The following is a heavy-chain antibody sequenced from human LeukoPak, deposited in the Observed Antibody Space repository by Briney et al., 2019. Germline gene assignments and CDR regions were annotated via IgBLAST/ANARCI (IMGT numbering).Heavy chain of an antibody. V-gene: IGHV3-48*01. D-gene: IGHD3-10*01. J-gene: IGHJ6*02. CDR2: ISSSSSTI. Sequence: GGSLRLSCAASGFTFSSYSVNWVRQAPGKGLEWVSYISSSSSTIYYADSVEGRFTISRDNAKNSLYLQMNSLRAEDTAVYYCARDCGSGSYFFYGMDVWGQGTTVTVSS. CDR3: ARDCGSGSYFFYGMDV. CDR1: GFTFSSYS.